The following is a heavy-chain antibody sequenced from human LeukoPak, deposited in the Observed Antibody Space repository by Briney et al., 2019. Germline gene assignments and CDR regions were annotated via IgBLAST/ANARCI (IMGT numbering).Heavy chain of an antibody. Sequence: GGSLRLSCAASGFTFDDYAMNWVRQAPGKGLEWVSYISSSSSTIYYADSVKGRFTISRDNAKNSLYLQMNSLRAEDTAVYYCARGSTYYDSSGQVPFDYWGQGTLVTVSS. D-gene: IGHD3-22*01. J-gene: IGHJ4*02. CDR1: GFTFDDYA. CDR2: ISSSSSTI. CDR3: ARGSTYYDSSGQVPFDY. V-gene: IGHV3-48*01.